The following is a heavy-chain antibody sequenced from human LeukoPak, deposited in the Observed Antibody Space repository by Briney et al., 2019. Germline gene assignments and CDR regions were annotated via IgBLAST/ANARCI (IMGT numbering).Heavy chain of an antibody. CDR2: ISAYNGNT. CDR1: GYTFTSYG. Sequence: GASVKVSCKASGYTFTSYGISWVRQAPGQGLEWMGGISAYNGNTNYAQKLQGRVTMTTDTSTSTAYMELRSLRSDDTDVYYCARAPGYLLAVAGTWLTTPGVVWFDYWGQGTLVTVSS. J-gene: IGHJ4*02. D-gene: IGHD6-19*01. CDR3: ARAPGYLLAVAGTWLTTPGVVWFDY. V-gene: IGHV1-18*01.